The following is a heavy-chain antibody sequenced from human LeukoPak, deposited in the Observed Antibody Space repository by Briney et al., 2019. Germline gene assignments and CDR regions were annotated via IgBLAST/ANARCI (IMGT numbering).Heavy chain of an antibody. D-gene: IGHD6-19*01. Sequence: ASVKVSCKASGYTFTTYGINWVRQAPGQGLEWMGIINPSGGSTSYAQKFQGRVTMTRDTSTSTVYMELSSLRSEDTAVYYCARRGSGWYGANDYWGQGTLVTVSS. V-gene: IGHV1-46*01. CDR2: INPSGGST. CDR1: GYTFTTYG. J-gene: IGHJ4*02. CDR3: ARRGSGWYGANDY.